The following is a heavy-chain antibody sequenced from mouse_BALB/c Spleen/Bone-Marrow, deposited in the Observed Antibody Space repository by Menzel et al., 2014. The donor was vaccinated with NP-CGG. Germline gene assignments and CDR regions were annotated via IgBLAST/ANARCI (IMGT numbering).Heavy chain of an antibody. CDR3: ARLYGSGYGYAMDY. J-gene: IGHJ4*01. Sequence: EVQVVESGGGLVQPGGSRKLSCAASGFTYSDYGMAWVRQAPGKGTEWVAFISNLAYSICYADTVTGRFTISRENAKNTLYLEMSSLRSEDTAMYYCARLYGSGYGYAMDYWGQGTSVTVSS. CDR1: GFTYSDYG. CDR2: ISNLAYSI. D-gene: IGHD1-1*01. V-gene: IGHV5-15*02.